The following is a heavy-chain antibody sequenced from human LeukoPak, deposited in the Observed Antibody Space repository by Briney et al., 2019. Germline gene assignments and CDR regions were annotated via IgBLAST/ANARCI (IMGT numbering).Heavy chain of an antibody. CDR2: ISYDGSNK. V-gene: IGHV3-30-3*01. CDR3: ARSYVKPVGCYFDF. CDR1: GFTFSSYA. Sequence: GGSLRLSCAASGFTFSSYAMHWVRQAPGKGLEWVAVISYDGSNKYYADSVKGRFTISRDNSKNTLYLQMNSLRAEDTAVYYCARSYVKPVGCYFDFWGQGTLVTVSS. J-gene: IGHJ4*02. D-gene: IGHD3-16*01.